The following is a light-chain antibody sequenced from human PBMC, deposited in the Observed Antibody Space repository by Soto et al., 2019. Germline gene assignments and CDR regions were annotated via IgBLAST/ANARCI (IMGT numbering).Light chain of an antibody. CDR3: TSHSSGSTYV. Sequence: QSALTQPASVSGSPGQSITISCTGTSSDVGGYNYVSWYQQHPGKAPKLMIYEVINRPSGVSNRFSGSRSGNTASLTISGLQAEDEADYYCTSHSSGSTYVFGTGTKVT. V-gene: IGLV2-14*01. CDR2: EVI. CDR1: SSDVGGYNY. J-gene: IGLJ1*01.